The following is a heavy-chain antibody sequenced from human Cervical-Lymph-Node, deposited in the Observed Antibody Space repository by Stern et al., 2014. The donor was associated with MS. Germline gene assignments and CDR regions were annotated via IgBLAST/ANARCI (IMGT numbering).Heavy chain of an antibody. Sequence: EVQLVESGGGLVQPGGSLKVSCAASGFTFSASVIHWVRQASGKGLEWVGRIRNKEKNYATAYAVSMKGRFTISRDDSKSTAYLHMNSLKVEDTAVYYCAPSSAIWGRGTLVTVSS. CDR2: IRNKEKNYAT. CDR3: APSSAI. J-gene: IGHJ3*02. V-gene: IGHV3-73*02. CDR1: GFTFSASV.